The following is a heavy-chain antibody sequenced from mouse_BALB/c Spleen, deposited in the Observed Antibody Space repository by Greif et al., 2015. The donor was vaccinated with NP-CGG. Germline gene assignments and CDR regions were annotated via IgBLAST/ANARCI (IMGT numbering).Heavy chain of an antibody. D-gene: IGHD4-1*01. CDR2: ISSGGGST. J-gene: IGHJ1*01. CDR3: ARRLGKPYWYFDV. CDR1: GFAFSSYD. Sequence: EVKLVESGGGLVKPGGSLKLSCAASGFAFSSYDMSWVRQTPEKRLEWVACISSGGGSTYYPDTVKGRFTISRGNAKNTLYRQVRSLKSEDTAMYYCARRLGKPYWYFDVWGAGTTVTVSS. V-gene: IGHV5-12-1*01.